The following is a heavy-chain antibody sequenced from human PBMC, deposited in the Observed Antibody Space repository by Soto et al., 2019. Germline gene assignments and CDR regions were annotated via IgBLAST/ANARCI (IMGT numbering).Heavy chain of an antibody. V-gene: IGHV4-39*01. D-gene: IGHD3-9*01. CDR1: GGSISSSSYY. J-gene: IGHJ4*02. Sequence: KPSETLSLTCTVSGGSISSSSYYWGWIRQPPGKGLEWIGSIYYSGSTYYNPSLKSRVTISVDTSKNQFSLKLSSVTAADTAVYYCAGAVDAGHFDWLRAPSIDYWGQGTLVTVSS. CDR2: IYYSGST. CDR3: AGAVDAGHFDWLRAPSIDY.